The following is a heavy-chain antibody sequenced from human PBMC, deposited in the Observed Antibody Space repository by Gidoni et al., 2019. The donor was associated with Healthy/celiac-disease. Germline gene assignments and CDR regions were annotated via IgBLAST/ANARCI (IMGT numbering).Heavy chain of an antibody. Sequence: EVQLVQSGAEVKKPGESLRISCKGSGYRFTSYGISWVRQMPGKGLEWMGRVDPSDSYTNYSPSFQCHVTIPADKSISTAYLQWSSLKASDTAMYYCARHVGGGSSWEDFDYWGQGTLVTVSS. D-gene: IGHD6-13*01. CDR3: ARHVGGGSSWEDFDY. CDR2: VDPSDSYT. J-gene: IGHJ4*02. CDR1: GYRFTSYG. V-gene: IGHV5-10-1*03.